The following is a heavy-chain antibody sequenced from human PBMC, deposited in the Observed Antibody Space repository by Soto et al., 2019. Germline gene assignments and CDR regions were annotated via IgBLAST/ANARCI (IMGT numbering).Heavy chain of an antibody. J-gene: IGHJ3*02. CDR3: AKATATGGGAFDI. CDR1: GFICSSYD. CDR2: ILVGGST. D-gene: IGHD2-8*02. Sequence: GGALRLPCAASGFICSSYDMSWVRQAPGKGLEWVSTILVGGSTHYEDSVKGRFTISRDGSKNTVYLQMNSLTAGDTAVYYCAKATATGGGAFDICGQGTMVTVS. V-gene: IGHV3-23*01.